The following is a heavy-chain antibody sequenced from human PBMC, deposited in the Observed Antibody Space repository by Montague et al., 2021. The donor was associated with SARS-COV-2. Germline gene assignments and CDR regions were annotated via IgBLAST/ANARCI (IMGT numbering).Heavy chain of an antibody. J-gene: IGHJ5*02. CDR1: GGSISSYY. CDR3: ARDGLERQWWMLGWFDP. CDR2: IYTSGST. Sequence: SDTLSLTCTVPGGSISSYYWSWIRQPAGKGLEWIGRIYTSGSTNYNPSLKSRVTMSVDTSKNQFSLKLRSVTAADTAVYFCARDGLERQWWMLGWFDPWGQGSLVTVSS. V-gene: IGHV4-4*07. D-gene: IGHD1-1*01.